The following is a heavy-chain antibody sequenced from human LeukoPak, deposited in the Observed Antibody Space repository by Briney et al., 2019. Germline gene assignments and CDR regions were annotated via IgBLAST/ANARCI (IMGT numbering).Heavy chain of an antibody. CDR1: GYTFTSYY. J-gene: IGHJ5*02. Sequence: ASVTVSCKASGYTFTSYYMHWVRQAPGQGLERMGIINPSGGSTSYAQKFQGRVTMTRDMSTSTVYMELSSLRSEDTAVYYCARSFTIFGVVLQYDNWFDPWGQGTLVTVSS. V-gene: IGHV1-46*01. D-gene: IGHD3-3*01. CDR3: ARSFTIFGVVLQYDNWFDP. CDR2: INPSGGST.